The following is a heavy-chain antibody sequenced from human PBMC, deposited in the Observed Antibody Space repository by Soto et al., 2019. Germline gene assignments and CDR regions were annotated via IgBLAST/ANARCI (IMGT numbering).Heavy chain of an antibody. CDR2: ISGSGGST. CDR1: GFTFSNYA. V-gene: IGHV3-23*01. CDR3: TSIQGETVAAPVDDAFDI. Sequence: GGSLRLSCAASGFTFSNYAMNWVRQAPGKGLEWVSGISGSGGSTYYADSVKGRLTISRDNSKNTLYLQMNSLRAEDTAVYYCTSIQGETVAAPVDDAFDIWGQGTMVTVSS. J-gene: IGHJ3*02. D-gene: IGHD6-19*01.